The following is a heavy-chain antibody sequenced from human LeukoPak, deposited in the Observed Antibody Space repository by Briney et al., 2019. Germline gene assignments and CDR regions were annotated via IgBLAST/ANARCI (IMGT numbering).Heavy chain of an antibody. Sequence: GGSLRLSCAASGFTFSSYGMHWVRQAPGKGLEWVAVIWHDGSNKYYADSVKGRFTISRDNSKNTLYLQMNSLRAEDTAVYYCAKEFSARYSGSYYYYYMDVWGKGTTVTVSS. CDR3: AKEFSARYSGSYYYYYMDV. J-gene: IGHJ6*03. CDR2: IWHDGSNK. V-gene: IGHV3-33*06. CDR1: GFTFSSYG. D-gene: IGHD5-12*01.